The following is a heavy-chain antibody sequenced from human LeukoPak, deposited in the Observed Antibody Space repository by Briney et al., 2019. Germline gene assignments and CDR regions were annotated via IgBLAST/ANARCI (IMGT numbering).Heavy chain of an antibody. D-gene: IGHD4-17*01. J-gene: IGHJ4*02. V-gene: IGHV1-18*01. CDR2: ISAYNGNT. Sequence: GASVKVSCKASGYTFTSYGISWVRQAPGQGLEWMARISAYNGNTSYAQKLQGRVTMTTDTSTSTAYMELRSLRSDDTAVYYRARDKTTDYGDEVGLDYWGQGTLVTVSS. CDR3: ARDKTTDYGDEVGLDY. CDR1: GYTFTSYG.